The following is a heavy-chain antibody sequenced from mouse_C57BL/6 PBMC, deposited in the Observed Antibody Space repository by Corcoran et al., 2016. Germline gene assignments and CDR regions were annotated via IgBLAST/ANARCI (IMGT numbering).Heavy chain of an antibody. CDR1: GYTFTSYD. CDR3: AEGIYYYGRGY. J-gene: IGHJ2*01. Sequence: QVQLQQSGPELVKPGASVKLSCRASGYTFTSYDINWVKQRPGQGLEWIGWIYPRDGSTKYNEKFKGKATLTVDTSSSTAYMELHSLTSEDSAVYFCAEGIYYYGRGYWGQGTTLTVSS. D-gene: IGHD1-1*01. CDR2: IYPRDGST. V-gene: IGHV1-85*01.